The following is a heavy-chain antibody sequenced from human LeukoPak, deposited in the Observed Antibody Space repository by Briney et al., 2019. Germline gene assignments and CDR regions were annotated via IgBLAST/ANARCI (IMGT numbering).Heavy chain of an antibody. V-gene: IGHV3-74*01. CDR1: GFTFSSYG. CDR2: INSDGSST. CDR3: ARATESYYSLGY. J-gene: IGHJ4*02. Sequence: GGSLRLSCAASGFTFSSYGMHWVRQAPGNGLVWVSRINSDGSSTSYADSVKGRFTVSRDNAKNTLYLQMNSLRAEDTAVYYCARATESYYSLGYWGQGTLVTVSS. D-gene: IGHD1-26*01.